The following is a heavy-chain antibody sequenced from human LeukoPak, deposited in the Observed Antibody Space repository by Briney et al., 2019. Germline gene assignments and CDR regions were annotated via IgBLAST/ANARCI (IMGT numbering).Heavy chain of an antibody. D-gene: IGHD1-1*01. CDR1: GFPFIDYS. J-gene: IGHJ4*02. V-gene: IGHV3-11*06. Sequence: PGGSLRLSCAASGFPFIDYSMNWVRQALGKGLEWISYIGISSGNTKYADSVKGRFTISRDYAKNSLYLQMNSLRVEDTAVYFCARDHNYAFDNWGQGTLVTVSS. CDR3: ARDHNYAFDN. CDR2: IGISSGNT.